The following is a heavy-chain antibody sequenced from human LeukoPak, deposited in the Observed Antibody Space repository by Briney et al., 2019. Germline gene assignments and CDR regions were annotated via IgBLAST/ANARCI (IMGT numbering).Heavy chain of an antibody. CDR2: IYDSGST. Sequence: SETLSLTCTVSGGSIRSSYCYWGWIRQPPGKGLEWIGSIYDSGSTYYNPSLKSRVTISVDTSKNQFSLKLSSVTAADTAVYYCARSAGGSDYWGQGTLVTVSS. CDR3: ARSAGGSDY. CDR1: GGSIRSSYCY. V-gene: IGHV4-39*07. D-gene: IGHD3-16*01. J-gene: IGHJ4*02.